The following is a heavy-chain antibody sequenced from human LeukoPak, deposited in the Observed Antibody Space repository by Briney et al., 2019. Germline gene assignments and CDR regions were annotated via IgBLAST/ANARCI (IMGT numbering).Heavy chain of an antibody. V-gene: IGHV1-18*01. Sequence: ASVKVSCKASDYTFTSYGITWVRQAPGQGLEWMGWISAYNGNTNHAQKLQGRVTMTTDTSTSTAYMELRSLRSDDTALYYCAREGYCNSTSCDKPFDYWGQGTLVTVSS. CDR3: AREGYCNSTSCDKPFDY. CDR2: ISAYNGNT. CDR1: DYTFTSYG. D-gene: IGHD2-2*01. J-gene: IGHJ4*02.